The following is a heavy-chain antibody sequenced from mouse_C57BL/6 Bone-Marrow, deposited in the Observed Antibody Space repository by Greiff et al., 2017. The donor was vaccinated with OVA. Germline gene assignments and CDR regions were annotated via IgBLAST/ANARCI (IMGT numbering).Heavy chain of an antibody. V-gene: IGHV5-9-1*02. D-gene: IGHD1-1*01. J-gene: IGHJ3*01. CDR1: GFTFSSYA. CDR3: TKYYGSSYVFAY. CDR2: ISSGGDYI. Sequence: EVKLVESGEGLVKPGGSLKLSCAASGFTFSSYAMSWVRQTPEKRLEWVAYISSGGDYIYYADTVKGRFTISRDNARNTLYLQMSSLKSEDTAMYYCTKYYGSSYVFAYWGQGTLVTVSA.